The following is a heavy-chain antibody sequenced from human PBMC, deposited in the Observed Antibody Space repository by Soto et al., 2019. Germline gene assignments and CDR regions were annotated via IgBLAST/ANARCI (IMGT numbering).Heavy chain of an antibody. CDR3: ARDPSTINKLIGVWFDP. D-gene: IGHD4-4*01. J-gene: IGHJ5*02. CDR2: IKPISDIT. Sequence: SVKVSCKASGDTFGRITINWVRQAPGQGLEWMGGIKPISDITNYAQRFQGRVTFTADASTSTVYLELSSLRSEDTAMYYCARDPSTINKLIGVWFDPWGQGTLVTVSS. CDR1: GDTFGRIT. V-gene: IGHV1-69*13.